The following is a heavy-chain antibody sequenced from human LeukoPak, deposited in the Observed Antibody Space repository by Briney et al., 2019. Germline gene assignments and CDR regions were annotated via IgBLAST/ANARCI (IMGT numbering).Heavy chain of an antibody. CDR1: GYTFTSYG. D-gene: IGHD3-3*01. Sequence: ASVKVSCKASGYTFTSYGISWVRQAPGQGLEWMGWISAYNGNTNYAQKLQGRVTMTTDTSTSTAYMELRSLRSDDTAVYYCARGLHESDFWSGYYLAPPDYWGQGTLVTVSS. J-gene: IGHJ4*02. CDR3: ARGLHESDFWSGYYLAPPDY. V-gene: IGHV1-18*01. CDR2: ISAYNGNT.